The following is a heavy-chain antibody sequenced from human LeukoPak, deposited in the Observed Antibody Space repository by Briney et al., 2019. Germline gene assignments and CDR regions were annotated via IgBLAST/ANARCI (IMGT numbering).Heavy chain of an antibody. Sequence: GGSLRLSCTGSGFNFNMFAMNWVRQAPGQGLEWVSGLSRGGGTTNYADSVKGRFTISRDKSKNMVFLQMNSLRPEDTAVYYCAKEQRIRHCTEGVCMEGYYFDYWGQGSLVTVSS. CDR2: LSRGGGTT. CDR3: AKEQRIRHCTEGVCMEGYYFDY. CDR1: GFNFNMFA. J-gene: IGHJ4*02. V-gene: IGHV3-23*01. D-gene: IGHD2-8*01.